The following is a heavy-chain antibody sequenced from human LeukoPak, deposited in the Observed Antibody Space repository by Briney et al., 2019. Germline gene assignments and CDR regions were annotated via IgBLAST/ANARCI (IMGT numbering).Heavy chain of an antibody. V-gene: IGHV1-69*05. D-gene: IGHD3-10*01. CDR2: IIPIFGTA. J-gene: IGHJ4*02. CDR1: GGTFSSYA. Sequence: SVKVSCKASGGTFSSYAISWVRQAPGQGLEWMGGIIPIFGTANYAQKFQGRVTITTDESTSTAYMELSSLRSEDTAVYYCARDVGPRTVRGGTFDYWGQGTLVTVSS. CDR3: ARDVGPRTVRGGTFDY.